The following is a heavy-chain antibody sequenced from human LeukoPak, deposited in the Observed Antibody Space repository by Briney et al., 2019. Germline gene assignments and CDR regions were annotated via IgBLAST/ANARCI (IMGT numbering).Heavy chain of an antibody. CDR1: GGSFSNYY. D-gene: IGHD3-22*01. CDR3: ARRGSSGYRP. J-gene: IGHJ5*02. V-gene: IGHV4-34*01. CDR2: INHSGST. Sequence: SETLSLTCGVYGGSFSNYYWSCIRQSPGKGLEWIGEINHSGSTNYNPSLKSRVTMSVDTSKNQFSLKLSSVTAADTAVYYCARRGSSGYRPWGQGTLVTVSS.